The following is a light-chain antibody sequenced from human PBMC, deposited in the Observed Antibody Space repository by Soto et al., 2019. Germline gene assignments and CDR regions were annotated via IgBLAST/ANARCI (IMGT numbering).Light chain of an antibody. CDR3: QVRDSRNDHLV. J-gene: IGLJ3*02. CDR1: NIGNKS. Sequence: SYVVTQPPSVSVAPGQTAKITCGGVNIGNKSVHWYQQRPGQAPVVVVYDDSDRPSGIPERFSGSNSGNTATLTINRVEAGDEADYSCQVRDSRNDHLVFGGGTTLTVL. CDR2: DDS. V-gene: IGLV3-21*02.